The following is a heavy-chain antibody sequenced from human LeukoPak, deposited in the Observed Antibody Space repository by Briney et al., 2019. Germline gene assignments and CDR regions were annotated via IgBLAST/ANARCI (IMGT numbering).Heavy chain of an antibody. Sequence: AASVKVSCKTSGYTFSNYGISWVRQAPGQGLEWMGWITAYNGNRLYAQRFQGRITLTTDTSTSTSYMELRSLEYDDTVIYYCARDNDKVVDHWGQGTLVTVSS. CDR2: ITAYNGNR. CDR1: GYTFSNYG. CDR3: ARDNDKVVDH. V-gene: IGHV1-18*01. J-gene: IGHJ4*01. D-gene: IGHD1-1*01.